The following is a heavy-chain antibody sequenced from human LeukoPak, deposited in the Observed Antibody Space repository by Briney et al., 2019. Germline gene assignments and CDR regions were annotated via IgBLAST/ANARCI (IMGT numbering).Heavy chain of an antibody. D-gene: IGHD6-19*01. V-gene: IGHV4-34*01. J-gene: IGHJ4*02. CDR3: ARAIRGQWSGLYYFDY. CDR2: INHSGST. Sequence: SETLSLTCAVYGGSFSGYYWSWIRQPPGKGLEWIGEINHSGSTNYNPSLKSRVTISADTSKNQFSLKLSSVTAADTAMYYCARAIRGQWSGLYYFDYWGQGTLVTVSS. CDR1: GGSFSGYY.